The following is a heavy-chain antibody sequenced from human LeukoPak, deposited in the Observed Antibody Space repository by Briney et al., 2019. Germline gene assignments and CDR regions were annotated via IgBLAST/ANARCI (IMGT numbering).Heavy chain of an antibody. CDR3: EVYYDFWSDRDN. CDR2: IRSDGNKK. Sequence: QPGGSLRLSCAASGFPFSNYGMHWGRQAPGKGLEWVAFIRSDGNKKYYADSVKGRFIISRDNSKNTLYLQMNSLGAEDTAVYYCEVYYDFWSDRDNWGQGTLVTVSS. J-gene: IGHJ4*02. V-gene: IGHV3-30*02. D-gene: IGHD3-3*01. CDR1: GFPFSNYG.